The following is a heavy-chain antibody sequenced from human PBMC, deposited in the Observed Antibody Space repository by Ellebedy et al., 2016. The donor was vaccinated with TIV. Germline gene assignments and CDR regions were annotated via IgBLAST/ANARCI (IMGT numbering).Heavy chain of an antibody. Sequence: PGGSLRLSCAASGFIVRNNYMSWVRQAPGKGLEWVSFIYSDGSTSYADSVKGRFTISRDNSKKTRYLQMNSLRAEDTAVYYCARVFASYQLPNRTTVPSWFDPWGQGTLVTVSS. D-gene: IGHD2-2*01. CDR1: GFIVRNNY. V-gene: IGHV3-66*01. CDR3: ARVFASYQLPNRTTVPSWFDP. J-gene: IGHJ5*02. CDR2: IYSDGST.